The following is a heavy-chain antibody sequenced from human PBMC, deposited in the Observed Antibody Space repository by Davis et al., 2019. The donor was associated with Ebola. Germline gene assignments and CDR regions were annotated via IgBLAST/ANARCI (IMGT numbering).Heavy chain of an antibody. CDR1: GFTFSNVW. D-gene: IGHD4-17*01. CDR2: IKSKSDGGTT. V-gene: IGHV3-15*01. J-gene: IGHJ4*02. Sequence: GGSLRLSCPASGFTFSNVWMNWVRQAPGKGLEWVGRIKSKSDGGTTDYAAPVKATFSTSRDDSKNTLYLRMNSLKIEDTAVYYCTTQPYDYRDPVPYWGQGTLVTVSS. CDR3: TTQPYDYRDPVPY.